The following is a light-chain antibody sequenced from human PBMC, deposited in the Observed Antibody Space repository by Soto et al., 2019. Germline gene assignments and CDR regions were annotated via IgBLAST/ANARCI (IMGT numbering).Light chain of an antibody. CDR2: GAS. J-gene: IGKJ5*01. CDR1: QSVSSNY. V-gene: IGKV3-20*01. Sequence: EIVLTQSPGTLSLSPGERATLSCRARQSVSSNYLAWYQQKPGQAPRLLIYGASSRATGIPDRFSGSGSGTDFTLTISRLEPEDFAVYYCQHYGSSLSITFGQGTRPEIK. CDR3: QHYGSSLSIT.